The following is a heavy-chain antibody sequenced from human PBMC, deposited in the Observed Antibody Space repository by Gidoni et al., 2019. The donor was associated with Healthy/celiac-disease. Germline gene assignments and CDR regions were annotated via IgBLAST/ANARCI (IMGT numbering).Heavy chain of an antibody. Sequence: EVPLLESGGGLVQPGGSLRLSCAASGFTFSRYAMSWVRQAPGKGLEGVSAISGSGGSTYYADSVKGRFTISRDNSKNTLYLQMNSLRAEDTAVYYCAKGGSYDFWSGYPDFDYWGQGTLVTVSS. D-gene: IGHD3-3*01. CDR1: GFTFSRYA. CDR2: ISGSGGST. V-gene: IGHV3-23*01. CDR3: AKGGSYDFWSGYPDFDY. J-gene: IGHJ4*02.